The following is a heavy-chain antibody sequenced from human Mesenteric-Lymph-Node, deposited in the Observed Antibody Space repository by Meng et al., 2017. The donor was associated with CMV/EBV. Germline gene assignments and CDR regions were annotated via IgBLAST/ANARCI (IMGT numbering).Heavy chain of an antibody. CDR2: ISRSSSNI. CDR1: GFSFSSYS. Sequence: GGSLRLSCAASGFSFSSYSMNWVRQAPGKGLEWVSYISRSSSNIYYADSVKGRFTISRDNAKNSLYLQMNSLRVEDTAVYYCARVNWGDFYYYYGMDVWGQGTTVTVSS. D-gene: IGHD7-27*01. CDR3: ARVNWGDFYYYYGMDV. J-gene: IGHJ6*02. V-gene: IGHV3-48*04.